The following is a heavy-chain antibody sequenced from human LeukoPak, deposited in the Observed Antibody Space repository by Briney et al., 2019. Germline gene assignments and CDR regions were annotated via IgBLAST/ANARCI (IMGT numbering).Heavy chain of an antibody. J-gene: IGHJ4*02. CDR3: ARRTGYFDWLFYDY. Sequence: PSETLSLTCTVSGGSISSSSYYWGWIRQPPGKGLEWIGSIYYSGSTYYNPSLKSRVTISVDTSKNQFSLKLSSVTAADTAVYYCARRTGYFDWLFYDYWGQGTLVTVSS. D-gene: IGHD3-9*01. CDR2: IYYSGST. V-gene: IGHV4-39*01. CDR1: GGSISSSSYY.